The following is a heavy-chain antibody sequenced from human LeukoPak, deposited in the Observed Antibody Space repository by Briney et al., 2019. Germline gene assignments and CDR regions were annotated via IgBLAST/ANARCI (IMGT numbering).Heavy chain of an antibody. J-gene: IGHJ4*02. Sequence: GGSLILSCAASGFTFSSYAMNWVRQAAGKGLEWVSAASDANAGTYYADSVKGRFTISRDDSKNTVYLQMNSLRAEDTAVYYCAKKAARPGTVGNYFDYWGQGAQVTVSS. V-gene: IGHV3-23*01. D-gene: IGHD6-13*01. CDR1: GFTFSSYA. CDR2: ASDANAGT. CDR3: AKKAARPGTVGNYFDY.